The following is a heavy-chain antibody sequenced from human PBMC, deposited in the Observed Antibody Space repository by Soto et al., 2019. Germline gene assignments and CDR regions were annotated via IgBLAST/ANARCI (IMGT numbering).Heavy chain of an antibody. CDR1: GGSISGGVGGLYY. V-gene: IGHV4-30-4*01. CDR2: IYDSGST. D-gene: IGHD4-17*01. CDR3: AREVIPLTTAAYFDL. J-gene: IGHJ2*01. Sequence: QLQLRESGPGLVKPSETLSLTCTVSGGSISGGVGGLYYWSWIRQPPGKGLEWIGDIYDSGSTYYYPSLKRRFTISVDTAKNQFSLMLRSVTAADTVVYYCAREVIPLTTAAYFDLWGRGALGTVSS.